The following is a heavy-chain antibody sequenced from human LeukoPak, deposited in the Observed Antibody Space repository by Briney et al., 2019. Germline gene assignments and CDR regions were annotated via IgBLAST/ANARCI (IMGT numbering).Heavy chain of an antibody. CDR1: GFSFSSYW. Sequence: PGGSLRLSCAASGFSFSSYWMTXXRQAPGKGLECVAXXKTDGSEXYYLXXXXGRFTISRDNAKNSLYLQINSLRVEDSAVYYCTRDLNHDSSGWGQGTLVTVSS. CDR2: XKTDGSEX. CDR3: TRDLNHDSSG. D-gene: IGHD3-22*01. V-gene: IGHV3-7*01. J-gene: IGHJ4*02.